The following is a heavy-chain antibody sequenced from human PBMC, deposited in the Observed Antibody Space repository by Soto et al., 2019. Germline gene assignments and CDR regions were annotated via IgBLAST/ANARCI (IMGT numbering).Heavy chain of an antibody. V-gene: IGHV4-34*01. CDR1: GGSFSGYY. CDR3: ARAGRNYDSSGYYSTGWFDP. Sequence: SETLSLTCAVYGGSFSGYYWSWIRQPPGKGLEWIGEINHSGSTNYNPSLKSRVTISVDTSKNQFSLKLSSVTAADTAVYYCARAGRNYDSSGYYSTGWFDPWGQGTLVTVSS. D-gene: IGHD3-22*01. J-gene: IGHJ5*02. CDR2: INHSGST.